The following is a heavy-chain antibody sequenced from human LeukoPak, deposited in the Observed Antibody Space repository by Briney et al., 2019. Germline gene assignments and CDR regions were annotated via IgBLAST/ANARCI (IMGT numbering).Heavy chain of an antibody. D-gene: IGHD3-9*01. CDR3: AREMDDILTGYGLDY. V-gene: IGHV3-23*01. Sequence: GGSLRLSCAASGFTFSSYAMSWVRQAPGKGLEWVSAISGSGGSTYYADSVKGRFTNSRDNAKNSLYLQMNSLRAEDTAVYYCAREMDDILTGYGLDYWGQGTLVTVSS. CDR2: ISGSGGST. J-gene: IGHJ4*02. CDR1: GFTFSSYA.